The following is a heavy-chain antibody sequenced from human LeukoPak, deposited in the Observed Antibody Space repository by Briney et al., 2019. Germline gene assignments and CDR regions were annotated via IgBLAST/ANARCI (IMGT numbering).Heavy chain of an antibody. CDR1: GYSFTSYW. D-gene: IGHD5/OR15-5a*01. V-gene: IGHV5-51*01. J-gene: IGHJ3*02. CDR2: IYPGDSDT. Sequence: GESLKISCKGSGYSFTSYWIGWVRQMPGRGLEWMGFIYPGDSDTRYSPSFQGQVTISADKSISTAYLQWSSLKASDTAMYYCARQLPGVSSAFDIWGQGTMVITVSS. CDR3: ARQLPGVSSAFDI.